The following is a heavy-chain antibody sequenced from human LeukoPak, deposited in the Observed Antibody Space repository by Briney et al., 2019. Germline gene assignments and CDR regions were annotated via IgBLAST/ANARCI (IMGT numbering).Heavy chain of an antibody. CDR3: ARGGYCSSTSCFEYNWFDP. D-gene: IGHD2-2*01. CDR1: GYTFTSYY. J-gene: IGHJ5*02. CDR2: INPTGDST. V-gene: IGHV1-46*01. Sequence: ASVNVSCKSSGYTFTSYYMHWVRQPPGQGLEWMGIINPTGDSTSYAQKVQGRGTMTRDTSTSTVYMELSSLRSEDTAVHYCARGGYCSSTSCFEYNWFDPWGQGTLVTVSS.